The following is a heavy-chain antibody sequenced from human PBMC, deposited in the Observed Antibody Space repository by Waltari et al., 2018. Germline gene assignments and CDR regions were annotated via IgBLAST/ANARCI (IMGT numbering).Heavy chain of an antibody. D-gene: IGHD5-12*01. CDR3: ARDGTRMVATNYYYYMDV. V-gene: IGHV3-21*01. CDR2: ISSSSYI. Sequence: EVQLVESGGGLVKPGGSLRLSCAASGFTFSSYSMNWVRQAPGKGLEWVSSISSSSYIYDADSVKGRFTISRDNAKNSLYLQMNSLRAEDTAVYYCARDGTRMVATNYYYYMDVWGKGTTVTVSS. CDR1: GFTFSSYS. J-gene: IGHJ6*03.